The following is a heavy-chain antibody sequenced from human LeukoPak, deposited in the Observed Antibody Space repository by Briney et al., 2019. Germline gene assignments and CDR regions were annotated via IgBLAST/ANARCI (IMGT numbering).Heavy chain of an antibody. CDR3: ARARGSGWLDFDC. V-gene: IGHV3-53*01. Sequence: PGGSLRLSCAASGFTVSSNYMNWVRQAPGKGLEWVSVLYSGGDTYYTDSVKGRFTISRDNSKNTLYLQMNSLRVEDTAVYYCARARGSGWLDFDCWGQGTLDTVSS. D-gene: IGHD6-19*01. J-gene: IGHJ4*02. CDR2: LYSGGDT. CDR1: GFTVSSNY.